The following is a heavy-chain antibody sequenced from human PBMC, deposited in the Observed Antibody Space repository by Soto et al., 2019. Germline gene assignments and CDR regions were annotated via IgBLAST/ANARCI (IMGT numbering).Heavy chain of an antibody. CDR2: IYYSGST. Sequence: SSETLSLTCTVSGGSISSYYWSWIRQPPGKGLEWIGYIYYSGSTNYNPSLKSRVTISVDTSKNQFSLKLSSVTAADTAVYYCVRGNDTMVRGVIIPGAFDIWGQGTMVTVSS. CDR1: GGSISSYY. J-gene: IGHJ3*02. D-gene: IGHD3-10*01. V-gene: IGHV4-59*01. CDR3: VRGNDTMVRGVIIPGAFDI.